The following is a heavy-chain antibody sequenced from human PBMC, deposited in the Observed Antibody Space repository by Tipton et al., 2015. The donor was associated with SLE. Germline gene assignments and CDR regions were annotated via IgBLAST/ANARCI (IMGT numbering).Heavy chain of an antibody. V-gene: IGHV4-34*01. CDR3: ARGLAMVRGDSMDY. Sequence: TLSLTCDVYGGSFSGYYWSWVRQSPGKGLQWIGEINHSGNTNYDPSLKSRVTISLDTSKNQFSLKLSSVTAADTAVYYCARGLAMVRGDSMDYWGQGTLVTVSS. CDR1: GGSFSGYY. J-gene: IGHJ4*02. D-gene: IGHD3-10*01. CDR2: INHSGNT.